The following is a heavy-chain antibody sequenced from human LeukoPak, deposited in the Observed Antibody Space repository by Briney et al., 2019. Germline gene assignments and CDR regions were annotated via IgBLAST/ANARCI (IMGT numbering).Heavy chain of an antibody. CDR2: ISSSGSNI. Sequence: PGGSLRLSCAASGFTFSDYYMSWIRQAPGKGLEWVSYISSSGSNIYYADSVKGRFTIFSDHAKNLLYLQMNSGRGEDTAVYYCARDPSSSWHRLPDYWGQGTLVTVSS. CDR1: GFTFSDYY. CDR3: ARDPSSSWHRLPDY. V-gene: IGHV3-11*04. D-gene: IGHD6-13*01. J-gene: IGHJ4*02.